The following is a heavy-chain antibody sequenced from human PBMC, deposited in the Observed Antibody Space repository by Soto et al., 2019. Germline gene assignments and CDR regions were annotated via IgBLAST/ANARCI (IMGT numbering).Heavy chain of an antibody. Sequence: ASETLSLTCAVYGGSFSGYYWSWIRQPPGKGLEWIGEINHSGSTNYNPSLKSRVTISVDTSKNQFSLKLSSVTAADTAVYYCAREGSAESRWWFDPWGQGTLVTVSS. CDR1: GGSFSGYY. D-gene: IGHD2-15*01. J-gene: IGHJ5*02. CDR2: INHSGST. V-gene: IGHV4-34*01. CDR3: AREGSAESRWWFDP.